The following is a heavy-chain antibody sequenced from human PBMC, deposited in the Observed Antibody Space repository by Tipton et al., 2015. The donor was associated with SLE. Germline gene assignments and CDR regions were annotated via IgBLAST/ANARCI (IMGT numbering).Heavy chain of an antibody. D-gene: IGHD3-10*01. CDR2: IYHSGNT. J-gene: IGHJ5*02. CDR1: GYSISSGYI. Sequence: TLSLTCTVSGYSISSGYIWGWIRQPPGKGLEWIGNIYHSGNTYYNPSLQSRITISVDTSKNQFSLKLSSVTAADTAVYYCARGGVVRGGNWFGPWGQGTLVTVSS. V-gene: IGHV4-38-2*02. CDR3: ARGGVVRGGNWFGP.